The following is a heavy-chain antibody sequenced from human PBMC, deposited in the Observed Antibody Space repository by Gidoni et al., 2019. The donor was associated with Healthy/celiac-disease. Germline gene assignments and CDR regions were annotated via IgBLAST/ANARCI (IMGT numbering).Heavy chain of an antibody. V-gene: IGHV4-34*01. CDR2: INHSGST. J-gene: IGHJ4*02. D-gene: IGHD5-18*01. Sequence: QVQLQQWGAGLLQPSETLCLTCAVYGWSFSGYSWSWSRQPPGKGLEWIGEINHSGSTNYNPSLKSRVTISVETSKNQFSLKLSSVTAADTAVYYCAREEAGDTAMVDYWGQGTLVTVSS. CDR3: AREEAGDTAMVDY. CDR1: GWSFSGYS.